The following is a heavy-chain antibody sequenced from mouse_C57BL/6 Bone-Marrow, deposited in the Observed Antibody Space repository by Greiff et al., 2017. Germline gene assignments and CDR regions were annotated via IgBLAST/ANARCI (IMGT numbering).Heavy chain of an antibody. V-gene: IGHV1-59*01. J-gene: IGHJ4*01. CDR1: GYTFTSYW. D-gene: IGHD1-1*01. Sequence: QVQLQQPGAELVRPGTSVKLSCKASGYTFTSYWMHWVKQRPGQGLEWIGVIDPSDSYTNYNQKFKGKATLTVDTSSSTAYMQLSSLTSADSAVYYCARAHYYGRHYYYAMDYWGQGTSVTVSS. CDR3: ARAHYYGRHYYYAMDY. CDR2: IDPSDSYT.